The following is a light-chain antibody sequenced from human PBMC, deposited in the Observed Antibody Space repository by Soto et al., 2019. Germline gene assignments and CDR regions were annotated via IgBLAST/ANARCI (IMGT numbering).Light chain of an antibody. V-gene: IGKV3-11*01. CDR3: QQRNNWPPEFT. CDR1: QSVSSS. J-gene: IGKJ3*01. Sequence: EIVLTQSPATLSLSPGERATLSCRASQSVSSSLAWYQQKPGQAPRLLIYDASNRATGIPARFSGSGSGTDFTLTISNLEPEDFAVYYCQQRNNWPPEFTFGPGTKVDIK. CDR2: DAS.